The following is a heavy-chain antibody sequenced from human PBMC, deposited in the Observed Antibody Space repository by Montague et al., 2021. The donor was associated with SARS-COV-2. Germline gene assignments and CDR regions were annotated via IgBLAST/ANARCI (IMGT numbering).Heavy chain of an antibody. J-gene: IGHJ4*02. Sequence: SETLSLTCTVPGGSIRSYYWSWIRQTPGKGLEWIGYIYYDGSTNYNPSLKSRVTMSVDSSKNQFSLRLSSVTAADTAVYYCARYGSYFEPWGQGTLVTVSS. CDR2: IYYDGST. CDR3: ARYGSYFEP. V-gene: IGHV4-59*03. D-gene: IGHD1-26*01. CDR1: GGSIRSYY.